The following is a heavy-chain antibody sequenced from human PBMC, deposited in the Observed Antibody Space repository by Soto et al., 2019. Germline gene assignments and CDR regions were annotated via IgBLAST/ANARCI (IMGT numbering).Heavy chain of an antibody. CDR2: ISSSGSTI. Sequence: GGSLRLSCAASGFTFSDYYMSWNRQAPGKGLEWVSYISSSGSTIYYADSVKGRFTISRDNAKNSLYLQMNSLRAEDTAVYYCARGSVVPAAILNYYYGMDVWGQGTTVTVSS. CDR3: ARGSVVPAAILNYYYGMDV. CDR1: GFTFSDYY. V-gene: IGHV3-11*01. D-gene: IGHD2-2*02. J-gene: IGHJ6*02.